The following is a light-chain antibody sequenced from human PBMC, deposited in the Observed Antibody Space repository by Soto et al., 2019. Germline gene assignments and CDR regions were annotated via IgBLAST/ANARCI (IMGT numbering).Light chain of an antibody. Sequence: SALTQPPSASGTPGQTVTISCSGSRSNIGNNYVCWYQQLPGAAPKLLIYRNTQRPSGVPDRFSGSKSGTAASLAISGLRSEDEADYFCEAWDDSLSGHVFGTGTKVTVL. CDR3: EAWDDSLSGHV. J-gene: IGLJ1*01. V-gene: IGLV1-47*01. CDR1: RSNIGNNY. CDR2: RNT.